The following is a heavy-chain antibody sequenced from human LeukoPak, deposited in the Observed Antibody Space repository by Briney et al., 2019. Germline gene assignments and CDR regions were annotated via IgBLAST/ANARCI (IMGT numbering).Heavy chain of an antibody. Sequence: GGSLRLSCAASGFTFTTFGIHWVRQAPGKGLEWVAAISPHGDIEYYTDSVKGRFTVSRDNSKNMIYLQMNSLRGEDSAVYYCAKINNNDDYWGQGNLVTVSS. V-gene: IGHV3-30*18. CDR3: AKINNNDDY. CDR2: ISPHGDIE. CDR1: GFTFTTFG. D-gene: IGHD1/OR15-1a*01. J-gene: IGHJ4*02.